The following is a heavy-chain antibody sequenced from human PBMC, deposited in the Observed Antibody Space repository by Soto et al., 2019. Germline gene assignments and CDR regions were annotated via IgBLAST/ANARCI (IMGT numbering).Heavy chain of an antibody. Sequence: EVQLVESGGVLVKPGGSLRLSCAASGFTFTRYSMNWVRQSPGKGLEWVSSISITTNYIYYGDSMKGRFTISRDNDKNSLYLEMNSLRAEDTAVYDCARETEDLTSNFDYWGQGTLVTVSS. V-gene: IGHV3-21*06. CDR1: GFTFTRYS. CDR2: ISITTNYI. J-gene: IGHJ4*02. CDR3: ARETEDLTSNFDY.